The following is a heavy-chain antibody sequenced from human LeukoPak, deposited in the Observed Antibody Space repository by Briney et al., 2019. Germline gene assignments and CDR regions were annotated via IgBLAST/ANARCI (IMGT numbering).Heavy chain of an antibody. Sequence: SETLSLTCTVSGGSISDYYWSWIRQPAGKGLEWIGRIYTTGSTDYNPSLKSRVTMSVDTSKNQFSLKLSSVTAADAAVYYCARGPPPDFDCWGQGTLVTVSS. J-gene: IGHJ4*02. CDR1: GGSISDYY. V-gene: IGHV4-4*07. CDR2: IYTTGST. CDR3: ARGPPPDFDC.